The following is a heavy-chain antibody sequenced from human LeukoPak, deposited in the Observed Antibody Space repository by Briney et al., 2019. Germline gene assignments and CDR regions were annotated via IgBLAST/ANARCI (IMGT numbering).Heavy chain of an antibody. CDR1: AGSVNSGSYY. J-gene: IGHJ4*02. D-gene: IGHD2-8*02. CDR2: IYYSGTT. V-gene: IGHV4-39*07. CDR3: ARQEGLVATDH. Sequence: SETLSLTCTVSAGSVNSGSYYWGWIRQPPGKGLEWIGSIYYSGTTYYNPSLRSRVTISLDTSKNQFSLKVSSVIAADTAVYYCARQEGLVATDHWGQGTLVTVSS.